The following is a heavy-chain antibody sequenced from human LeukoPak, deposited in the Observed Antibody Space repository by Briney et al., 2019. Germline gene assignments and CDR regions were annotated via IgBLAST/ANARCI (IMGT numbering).Heavy chain of an antibody. D-gene: IGHD3-16*01. V-gene: IGHV1-3*04. Sequence: ASVKVSCKASGYSFSNYPIHWVRQAPGHGLEWMGWINTDNGNTKSSRQFHGRVTITRDTSASTAYMELSSLSSEDTAVYYCARHFVPIIFTYGGASGCGYWGQGTLVTVSS. CDR3: ARHFVPIIFTYGGASGCGY. CDR1: GYSFSNYP. J-gene: IGHJ4*02. CDR2: INTDNGNT.